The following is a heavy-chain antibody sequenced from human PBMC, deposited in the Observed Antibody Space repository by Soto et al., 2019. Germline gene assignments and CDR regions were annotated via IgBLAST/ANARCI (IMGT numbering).Heavy chain of an antibody. CDR1: GFTFSSYG. J-gene: IGHJ2*01. CDR2: IWYDGSNK. V-gene: IGHV3-33*01. CDR3: ARDGRDSSGYLWLRPPAADDWYFDL. D-gene: IGHD3-22*01. Sequence: QVQLVESGGGVVQPGRSLRLSCAASGFTFSSYGMHWVRQAPGKGLEWVAVIWYDGSNKYYADSVKGRFTISRDNSKNTRYXPMPSXXAEDTAVYYCARDGRDSSGYLWLRPPAADDWYFDLWGRGTLVTVSS.